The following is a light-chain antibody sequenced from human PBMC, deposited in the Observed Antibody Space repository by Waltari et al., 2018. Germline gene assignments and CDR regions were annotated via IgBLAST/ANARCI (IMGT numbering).Light chain of an antibody. CDR1: QSVSRA. V-gene: IGKV3-11*01. J-gene: IGKJ1*01. CDR3: QHYLRLPAT. CDR2: VAS. Sequence: CRASQSVSRALPWYQQKPGQAPRLLIYVASNRATGIPDRFSGSGSGTDFSLTISSLEPEDFAVYYCQHYLRLPATFGQGTKVEIK.